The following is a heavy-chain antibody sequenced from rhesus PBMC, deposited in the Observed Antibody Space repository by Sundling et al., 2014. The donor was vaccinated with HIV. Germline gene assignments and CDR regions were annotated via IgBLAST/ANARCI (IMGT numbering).Heavy chain of an antibody. J-gene: IGHJ4*01. Sequence: QVQLQESGPGLVKPSETLSLTCGVSGGSISDFYYWKWIRQPPGKGLEWIGSIYGNSASTYYNPSLKNRVTISKDTSKNQFSLKLSSVTAADTAVYYCARDPYYFGDSYYQVSLFDYWGQGVLVTVSS. CDR2: IYGNSAST. D-gene: IGHD3-16*01. CDR3: ARDPYYFGDSYYQVSLFDY. CDR1: GGSISDFYY. V-gene: IGHV4S9*01.